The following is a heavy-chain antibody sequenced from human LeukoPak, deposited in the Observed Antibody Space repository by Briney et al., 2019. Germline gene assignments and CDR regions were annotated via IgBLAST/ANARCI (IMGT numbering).Heavy chain of an antibody. V-gene: IGHV3-33*01. D-gene: IGHD1-26*01. CDR3: ARGAGVGAGSFDS. J-gene: IGHJ4*02. CDR1: GFSFSSHA. Sequence: GGSLRLSCAASGFSFSSHAIHWVRQAPGKGLEWATIVWYDGNNKYYADSVKGRFTVSRDNSGNMVYLQMYSLRPEDTAVYYCARGAGVGAGSFDSWGQGTMVIVSS. CDR2: VWYDGNNK.